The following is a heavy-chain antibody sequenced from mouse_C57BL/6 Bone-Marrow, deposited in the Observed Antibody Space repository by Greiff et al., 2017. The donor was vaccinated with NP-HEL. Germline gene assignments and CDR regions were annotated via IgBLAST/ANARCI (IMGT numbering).Heavy chain of an antibody. CDR1: GYTFTSYG. V-gene: IGHV1-81*01. J-gene: IGHJ1*03. CDR2: IYPRSGNT. D-gene: IGHD1-1*01. CDR3: AKAYYYGSSHWYFDV. Sequence: VMLVESGAELARPGASVKLSCKASGYTFTSYGISWVKQRTGQGLEWIGEIYPRSGNTYYNEKFKGQATLTADKSSSTAYMELRSLTSEDSAVYFCAKAYYYGSSHWYFDVWGTGTTVTVSS.